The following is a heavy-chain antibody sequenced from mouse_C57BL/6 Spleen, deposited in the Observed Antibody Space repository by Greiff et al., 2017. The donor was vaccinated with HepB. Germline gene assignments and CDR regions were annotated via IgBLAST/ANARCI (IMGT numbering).Heavy chain of an antibody. D-gene: IGHD5-1-1*01. J-gene: IGHJ4*01. CDR3: ARGEIRGGDY. V-gene: IGHV1-19*01. CDR2: INPYNGGT. CDR1: GYTFTDYY. Sequence: DVKLQESGPVLVKPGASVKMSCKASGYTFTDYYMNWVKQSHGKSLEWIGVINPYNGGTSYNQKFKGKATLTVDKSSSTAYMELNSLTSEDSAVYYCARGEIRGGDYWGQGTSVTVSS.